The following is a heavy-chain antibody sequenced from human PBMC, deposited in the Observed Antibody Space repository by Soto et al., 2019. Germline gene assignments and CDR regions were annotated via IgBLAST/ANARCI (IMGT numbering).Heavy chain of an antibody. CDR2: IDPSDSYT. CDR3: ARREDYYPYGMDV. J-gene: IGHJ6*02. Sequence: GASLKISCEGCGYSFTSYWISWVRQMPGKGLEWMGRIDPSDSYTNYSPSFQGHVTISADKSISTAYLQWSSLKASDTAMYYCARREDYYPYGMDVWGQGTTVTVSS. D-gene: IGHD3-22*01. V-gene: IGHV5-10-1*01. CDR1: GYSFTSYW.